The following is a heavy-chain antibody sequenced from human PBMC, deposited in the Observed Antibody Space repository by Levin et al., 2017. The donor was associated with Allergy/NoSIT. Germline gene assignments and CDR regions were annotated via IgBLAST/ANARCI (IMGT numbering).Heavy chain of an antibody. J-gene: IGHJ4*02. CDR3: AKDQQWELPHYLHY. Sequence: GESLKISCAASGFTFSNFVMTWVRQAPGTGLEWVSSITKNGRTTYYTESVKGRFTISRDNSRNTLYLQMNSLRVEDTAVYYCAKDQQWELPHYLHYWGQGALVTVSS. D-gene: IGHD1-26*01. CDR1: GFTFSNFV. V-gene: IGHV3-23*01. CDR2: ITKNGRTT.